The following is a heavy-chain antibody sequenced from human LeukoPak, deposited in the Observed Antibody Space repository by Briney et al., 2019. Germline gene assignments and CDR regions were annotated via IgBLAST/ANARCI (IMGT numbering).Heavy chain of an antibody. J-gene: IGHJ6*02. V-gene: IGHV1-8*02. Sequence: ASVKVSCKASGYTFTGYYVHWVRQAPGQGLEWMGRINPNSGNTGYAQKFQGRVTMTRNTSISTAYMELSSLRSEDTAVYYCARGPPKSSWEWLFYYYGMDVWGQGTTVTVSS. CDR1: GYTFTGYY. D-gene: IGHD3-3*01. CDR2: INPNSGNT. CDR3: ARGPPKSSWEWLFYYYGMDV.